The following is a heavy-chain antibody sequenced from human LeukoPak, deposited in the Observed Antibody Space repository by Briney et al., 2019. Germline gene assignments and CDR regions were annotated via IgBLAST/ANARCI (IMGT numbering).Heavy chain of an antibody. D-gene: IGHD6-19*01. CDR1: GYTFTTYG. CDR3: ARGGSGWFSDS. J-gene: IGHJ4*02. V-gene: IGHV1-18*01. CDR2: INPYNGNT. Sequence: ASVKVSCKASGYTFTTYGIAWVRQAPGQGLEWMGWINPYNGNTDFAQKLQGRVTLTTDTSTSTAYMELRSLRSDDTAMYYCARGGSGWFSDSWGQGTLVPVSS.